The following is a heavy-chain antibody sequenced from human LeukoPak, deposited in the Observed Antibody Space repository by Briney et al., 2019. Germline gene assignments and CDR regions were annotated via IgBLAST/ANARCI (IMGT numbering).Heavy chain of an antibody. CDR2: INHSGST. D-gene: IGHD3-22*01. V-gene: IGHV4-34*01. Sequence: PSETLSLTCAVYGGSFSGYYWSWIRQPPGKGLEWIGEINHSGSTNYNPSLKSRVTISVDTSKNQFSLKLSSVTAADTAVYYCATSTYYYDSSRGDAFDIWGQGTMVTVSS. CDR3: ATSTYYYDSSRGDAFDI. CDR1: GGSFSGYY. J-gene: IGHJ3*02.